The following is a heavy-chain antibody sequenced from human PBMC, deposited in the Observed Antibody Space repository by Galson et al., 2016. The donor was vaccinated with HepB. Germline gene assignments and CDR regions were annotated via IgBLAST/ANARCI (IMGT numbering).Heavy chain of an antibody. J-gene: IGHJ4*02. CDR3: ARGLVGSTTAFDS. CDR2: IHSGGAT. CDR1: GFTVTRSY. D-gene: IGHD1-26*01. Sequence: SLRLSCAASGFTVTRSYMSWVRQAPGQGLEWVSVIHSGGATYYTDSVRGRFTISRDDSKNTLFLQMDSLRPKDTAAYYCARGLVGSTTAFDSWGQGTLVAVSS. V-gene: IGHV3-53*05.